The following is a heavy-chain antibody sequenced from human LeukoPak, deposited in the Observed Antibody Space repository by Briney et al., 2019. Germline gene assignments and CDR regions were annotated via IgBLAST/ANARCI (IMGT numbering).Heavy chain of an antibody. CDR1: GFTFSSYA. CDR2: ISGSGGST. Sequence: GGSLRLSCAASGFTFSSYAMSWVRQAPGKGLEWVSAISGSGGSTYYADSVKGRFTISRDNAKNSLYLQMNSLRAEDTAVYYCTTSSGYLNYWGQGTLVTVSS. J-gene: IGHJ4*02. V-gene: IGHV3-23*01. CDR3: TTSSGYLNY. D-gene: IGHD3-22*01.